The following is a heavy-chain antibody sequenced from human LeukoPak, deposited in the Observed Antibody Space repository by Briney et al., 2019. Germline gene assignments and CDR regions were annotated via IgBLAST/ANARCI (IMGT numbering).Heavy chain of an antibody. Sequence: GASVKVSCKASGYTFTSYGISWVRQAPGQGLEWMGWISAYNGNTNYAQKLQGRVTMTTDTSTSTAYMELRGLRSDDTAVYYCARELRYFDWLSPAGGFDPWGQGTLVTVSS. J-gene: IGHJ5*02. CDR1: GYTFTSYG. CDR2: ISAYNGNT. V-gene: IGHV1-18*01. D-gene: IGHD3-9*01. CDR3: ARELRYFDWLSPAGGFDP.